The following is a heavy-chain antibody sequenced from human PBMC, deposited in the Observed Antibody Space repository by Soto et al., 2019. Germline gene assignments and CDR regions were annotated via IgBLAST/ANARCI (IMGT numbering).Heavy chain of an antibody. J-gene: IGHJ6*02. CDR2: INHSGST. V-gene: IGHV4-34*01. CDR1: GGSFSGYC. CDR3: ARIWTTTDYYYSHMDV. Sequence: TSAPLCVTCAVDGGSFSGYCWSWIRQPPGKGLEWIGEINHSGSTNYNPSLKSRVTISVDTSKNQFSLKLSSVTAADTAVYYCARIWTTTDYYYSHMDVWGQGTSVTVSS. D-gene: IGHD4-4*01.